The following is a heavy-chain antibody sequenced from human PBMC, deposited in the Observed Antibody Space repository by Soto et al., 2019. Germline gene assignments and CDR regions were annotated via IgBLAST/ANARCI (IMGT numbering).Heavy chain of an antibody. CDR2: ISAYNGNT. Sequence: QVQLVQSGAEVKKPGASVKVSCKASGYTFTSYGISWVRQAPGQGLEWMGWISAYNGNTNYAQKLQGRVTMTTDTSTSTAYMELRRLRSDDTAVYYCARTDHDFWSGYSADYWGQGTLVTVSS. CDR3: ARTDHDFWSGYSADY. CDR1: GYTFTSYG. J-gene: IGHJ4*02. D-gene: IGHD3-3*01. V-gene: IGHV1-18*01.